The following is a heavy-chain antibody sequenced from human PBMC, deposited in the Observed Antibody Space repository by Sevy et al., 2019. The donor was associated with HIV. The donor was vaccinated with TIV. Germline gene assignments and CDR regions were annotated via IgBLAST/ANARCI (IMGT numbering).Heavy chain of an antibody. CDR3: ARLLSGQQVAATKAAAFDI. Sequence: GGSLRLSCAASGFTFSSYWMSWVRQAPGKGLEWVANIKQDGSEKYYVDAVKGRFTISRDNAKNSLYLQMNSLRAEDTAVYYCARLLSGQQVAATKAAAFDIWGQGTMVTVSS. J-gene: IGHJ3*02. CDR2: IKQDGSEK. V-gene: IGHV3-7*03. CDR1: GFTFSSYW. D-gene: IGHD2-15*01.